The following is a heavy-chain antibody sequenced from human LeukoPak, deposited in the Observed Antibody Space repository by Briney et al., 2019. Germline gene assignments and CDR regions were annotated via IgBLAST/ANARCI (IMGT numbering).Heavy chain of an antibody. CDR3: AKLTLGERDSNSLSDAFDI. J-gene: IGHJ3*02. Sequence: PGGSLRLSCAVSGFPLSNFAMNWLRQTPGKGLEWVSGISSGAVHTYYADSVKGRFTISRDNSKNTLYLQMSSLRVEHTAIYYRAKLTLGERDSNSLSDAFDIWGQGTLVTVSS. V-gene: IGHV3-23*01. CDR1: GFPLSNFA. D-gene: IGHD3-16*01. CDR2: ISSGAVHT.